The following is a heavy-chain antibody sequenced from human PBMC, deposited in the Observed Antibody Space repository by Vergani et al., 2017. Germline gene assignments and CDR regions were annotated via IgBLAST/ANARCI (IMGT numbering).Heavy chain of an antibody. CDR2: NNHSGST. CDR3: ARGPRYDFWSGYSAPPGTVDY. CDR1: GGSFSGYY. Sequence: QVQLHQWGAGLLKPSETLSLTCAVYGGSFSGYYWSWIRQPPGKGLEWIGENNHSGSTNYNTSLKSRVTISVDTSKNQFSLKLSSVTAADTAVYYCARGPRYDFWSGYSAPPGTVDYWGQGTLVTVSS. J-gene: IGHJ4*02. D-gene: IGHD3-3*01. V-gene: IGHV4-34*01.